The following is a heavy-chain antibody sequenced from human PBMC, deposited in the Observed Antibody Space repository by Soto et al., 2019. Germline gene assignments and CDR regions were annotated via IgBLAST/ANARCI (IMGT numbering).Heavy chain of an antibody. D-gene: IGHD3-3*01. Sequence: GGSLRLSCAASGFTFSSYAMSWVRQAPGKGLEWVSAISGSGGSTYYADSVKGRFTISRDNSKNTLYLQMNSLRAEDTAVYYCAKDQPGDFWSGYLGSSDGYYFDYWGQGTLVTVSS. CDR3: AKDQPGDFWSGYLGSSDGYYFDY. CDR1: GFTFSSYA. CDR2: ISGSGGST. J-gene: IGHJ4*02. V-gene: IGHV3-23*01.